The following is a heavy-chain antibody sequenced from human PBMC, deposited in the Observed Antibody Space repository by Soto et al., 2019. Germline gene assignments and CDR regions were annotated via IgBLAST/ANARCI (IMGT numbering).Heavy chain of an antibody. Sequence: EVQLVESGGGLVKPGGSLRLSCAASGFTFSSYSMNWVRQAPGKGLEWVSYISSGSYNIYYADSVKGRLTISRDNAKDSLYLQMSSLRDDDSAVYYCARGPSAAAPLSDWYFDLWGRGTLVTVSS. V-gene: IGHV3-21*05. D-gene: IGHD2-2*01. CDR2: ISSGSYNI. J-gene: IGHJ2*01. CDR3: ARGPSAAAPLSDWYFDL. CDR1: GFTFSSYS.